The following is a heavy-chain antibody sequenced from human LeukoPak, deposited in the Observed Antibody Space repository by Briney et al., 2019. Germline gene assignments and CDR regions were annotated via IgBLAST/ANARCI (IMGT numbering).Heavy chain of an antibody. CDR3: AREASLGYFYAMDV. CDR1: GGSVSEDNFY. J-gene: IGHJ6*04. CDR2: SHYGGYP. D-gene: IGHD1-26*01. V-gene: IGHV4-61*01. Sequence: SETLSLTCTVSGGSVSEDNFYWGWIRQPPGKGLEWIGYSHYGGYPNYNPSLKSRVRISVDTSKNQFSLNLSFVTAADTAVYYCAREASLGYFYAMDVSGKGTTVTASS.